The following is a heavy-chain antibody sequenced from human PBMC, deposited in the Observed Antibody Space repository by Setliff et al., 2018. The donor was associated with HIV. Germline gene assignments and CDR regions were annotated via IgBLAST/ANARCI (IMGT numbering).Heavy chain of an antibody. CDR3: ARRWGEAFDY. V-gene: IGHV4-39*02. J-gene: IGHJ4*02. Sequence: SETLSLTCTVSGGSISSGGYYWTWIRQPPGKGLEWIGYVYYSGSTYYSPSLKSRLTISVDTSKNHFSLRLSSVTAADTAVYYCARRWGEAFDYWGQGTLVTVSS. D-gene: IGHD1-26*01. CDR1: GGSISSGGYY. CDR2: VYYSGST.